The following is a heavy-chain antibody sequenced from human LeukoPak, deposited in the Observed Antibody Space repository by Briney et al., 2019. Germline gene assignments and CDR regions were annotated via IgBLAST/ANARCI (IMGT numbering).Heavy chain of an antibody. CDR1: GFTFSSYA. D-gene: IGHD6-13*01. J-gene: IGHJ4*02. Sequence: KPGGSLRLSCAASGFTFSSYAMSWVRQAPGKGLEWVSSISSSSSYIYYADSVKGRFTISRDNAKNSLYLQMNSLRAEDTAVYYCARTRPRASDRAHPAAAGNVVDYWGQGTLVTVSS. CDR3: ARTRPRASDRAHPAAAGNVVDY. V-gene: IGHV3-21*01. CDR2: ISSSSSYI.